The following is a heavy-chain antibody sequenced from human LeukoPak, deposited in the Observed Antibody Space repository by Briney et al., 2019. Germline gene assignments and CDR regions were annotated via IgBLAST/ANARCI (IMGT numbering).Heavy chain of an antibody. Sequence: PGGSLRLSCAASGFTFSSYAMSWVRQAPGKGLEWVSAISGSGASTYYADSVKGRFTISRDNSKNALYLQMNSLRAEDTAVYYCAKWDSIVVVPAASDYWGQGTLVTVSS. CDR1: GFTFSSYA. CDR2: ISGSGAST. D-gene: IGHD2-2*01. CDR3: AKWDSIVVVPAASDY. J-gene: IGHJ4*02. V-gene: IGHV3-23*01.